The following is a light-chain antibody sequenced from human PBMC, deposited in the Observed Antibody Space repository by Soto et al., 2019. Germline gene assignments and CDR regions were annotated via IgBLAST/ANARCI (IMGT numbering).Light chain of an antibody. Sequence: VLTQSPGTLSLSPGERATLSCRATQSVTSNYLAWYQQKPGQAPRLLIYDASSRATGIPDRFSGRGSGTDFTLTINRLAPEDVAVYYCHQYGSTPRTFGQGTKVAIK. J-gene: IGKJ1*01. CDR3: HQYGSTPRT. V-gene: IGKV3-20*01. CDR1: QSVTSNY. CDR2: DAS.